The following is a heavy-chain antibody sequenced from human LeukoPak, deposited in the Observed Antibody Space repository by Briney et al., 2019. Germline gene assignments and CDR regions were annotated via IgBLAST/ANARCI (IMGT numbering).Heavy chain of an antibody. CDR3: AKGHDVELSSGAEFDY. D-gene: IGHD1-26*01. J-gene: IGHJ4*02. CDR2: ISYDGSNK. V-gene: IGHV3-30*18. Sequence: GGSLRLSCAASGFTSSSYGMHWVRQVPGKGLEWVAVISYDGSNKYYADSVKGRFTISRDNSKNTLYLQMNSLRAEDTAVYYCAKGHDVELSSGAEFDYWGQGTLVTVSS. CDR1: GFTSSSYG.